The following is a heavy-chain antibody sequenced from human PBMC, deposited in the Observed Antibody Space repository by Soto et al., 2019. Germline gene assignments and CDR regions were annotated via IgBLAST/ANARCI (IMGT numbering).Heavy chain of an antibody. CDR2: INAGNGNT. J-gene: IGHJ4*02. V-gene: IGHV1-3*01. D-gene: IGHD3-22*01. CDR3: ARGERYYYDSSGYFGFDY. Sequence: GASVKVSCKASGYTFTNYAIHWVRQAPGQRLEWMGWINAGNGNTKYSQKFQARVTITRDTSASTAYMELSSLRSEDTAVCYCARGERYYYDSSGYFGFDYWGQGTLVTVSS. CDR1: GYTFTNYA.